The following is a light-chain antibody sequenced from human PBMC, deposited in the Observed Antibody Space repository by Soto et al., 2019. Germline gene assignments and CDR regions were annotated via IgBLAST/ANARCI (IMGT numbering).Light chain of an antibody. CDR3: QQYNNWPLT. J-gene: IGKJ4*01. CDR1: QSVSTN. Sequence: EVVVTQSPATLSVSPGERVTLSCRASQSVSTNLAWYQQKPGQAPRHLISGASTRATDIPARFSASGSGTEFTLTSSSLQSEDLAVYYCQQYNNWPLTFGGGTKVVLK. CDR2: GAS. V-gene: IGKV3-15*01.